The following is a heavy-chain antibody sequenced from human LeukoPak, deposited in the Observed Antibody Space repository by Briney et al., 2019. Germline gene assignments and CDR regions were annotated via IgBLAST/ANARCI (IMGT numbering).Heavy chain of an antibody. CDR2: ISSSSSSM. J-gene: IGHJ4*02. V-gene: IGHV3-48*01. Sequence: PGGSLRFSCAASEFTFNSYAMSWVRQAPGKGLEWVSYISSSSSSMYYADSVKGRFTISRDNAKNSLYLQMNSLRAEDTAVYYCARVYTTSSSWYGDFDYWGQGTLVTVSS. D-gene: IGHD6-13*01. CDR3: ARVYTTSSSWYGDFDY. CDR1: EFTFNSYA.